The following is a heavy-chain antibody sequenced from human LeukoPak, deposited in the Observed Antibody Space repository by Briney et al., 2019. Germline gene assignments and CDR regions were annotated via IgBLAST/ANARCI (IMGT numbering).Heavy chain of an antibody. CDR3: AKAVSCSSTSCYRSYGMDV. V-gene: IGHV3-23*01. J-gene: IGHJ6*02. Sequence: GGSLRLSCAASGFTFSSYAMSWVRQAPGKGLEWVSAISGSGGSTYYADSVKGRFTISRDNSKNTLYLQMNSLRAEDTAVYYCAKAVSCSSTSCYRSYGMDVWGQGTTVTVSS. D-gene: IGHD2-2*02. CDR1: GFTFSSYA. CDR2: ISGSGGST.